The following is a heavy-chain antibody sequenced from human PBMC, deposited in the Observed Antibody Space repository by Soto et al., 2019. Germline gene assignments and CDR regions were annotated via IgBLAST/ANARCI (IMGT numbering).Heavy chain of an antibody. Sequence: GASVKVSCKASGGTFSSYAISWVRQAPGQGLEWMGGIIPIFGTANYAQKFQGRVTITADASTSTAYMELRSLRSDDTAVYYCARVVGGSYGSGAFDIWGQGTMVTVSS. CDR3: ARVVGGSYGSGAFDI. J-gene: IGHJ3*02. D-gene: IGHD1-26*01. V-gene: IGHV1-69*13. CDR1: GGTFSSYA. CDR2: IIPIFGTA.